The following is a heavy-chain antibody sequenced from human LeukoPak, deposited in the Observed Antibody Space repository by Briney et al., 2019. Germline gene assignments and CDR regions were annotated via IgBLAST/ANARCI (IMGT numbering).Heavy chain of an antibody. V-gene: IGHV1-69*13. CDR2: IIPIVGTA. D-gene: IGHD4-17*01. CDR1: GGTFSIFA. J-gene: IGHJ3*02. CDR3: TRDVTVTTNAFDI. Sequence: GASVKVSCKVSGGTFSIFAISWVRQAPGQGLEWMGGIIPIVGTAHYASKFQDRDTIAADESASTVSMELSSLRSEDTAVYYCTRDVTVTTNAFDIWGQGTMVTVSS.